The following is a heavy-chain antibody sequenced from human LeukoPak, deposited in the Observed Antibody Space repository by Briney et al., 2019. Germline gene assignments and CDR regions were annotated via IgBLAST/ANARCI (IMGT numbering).Heavy chain of an antibody. CDR1: GFTFKNCA. Sequence: GGSLRLSCVASGFTFKNCAMSWVRQAPGKGLDCVSGINYSGGHKYYADSVKGRFTISRDSSKNTLSLQMNSLTTEDTAVYYCAKDDSMTLDHFDYWGQGALVTVSS. D-gene: IGHD4-11*01. CDR2: INYSGGHK. V-gene: IGHV3-23*01. CDR3: AKDDSMTLDHFDY. J-gene: IGHJ4*02.